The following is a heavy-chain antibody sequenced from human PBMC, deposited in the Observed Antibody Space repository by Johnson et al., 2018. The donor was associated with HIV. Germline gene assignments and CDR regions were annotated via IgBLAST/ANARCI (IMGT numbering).Heavy chain of an antibody. V-gene: IGHV3-30*02. CDR3: AKDLSSSLGPGAFDI. J-gene: IGHJ3*02. CDR2: IRYDGSTK. D-gene: IGHD6-13*01. Sequence: QMLLVESGGGVVQPGGSLRLSCAASGFTFSSYGMHWVRQAPGKGLEWVAFIRYDGSTKYYADSVKGRFTISRDNSKNTLYLQRNSLRAEDTAVYYCAKDLSSSLGPGAFDIWGQGTMVTVSS. CDR1: GFTFSSYG.